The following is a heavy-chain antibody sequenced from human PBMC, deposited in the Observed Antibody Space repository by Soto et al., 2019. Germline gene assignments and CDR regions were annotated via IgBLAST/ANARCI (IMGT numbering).Heavy chain of an antibody. CDR2: ITTSSAYI. CDR3: VRSGTARLLRHSWFDT. CDR1: GFTFNTYD. D-gene: IGHD2-21*01. J-gene: IGHJ5*02. Sequence: EVQLVESGGGLVKPGGSLRLSCAASGFTFNTYDMNWVRQAPGKGLEWVSSITTSSAYIYYEDSLKGRITISRDNAKNSLFLQMKSLRAEDTAVYYCVRSGTARLLRHSWFDTWGQGTLVTVSS. V-gene: IGHV3-21*01.